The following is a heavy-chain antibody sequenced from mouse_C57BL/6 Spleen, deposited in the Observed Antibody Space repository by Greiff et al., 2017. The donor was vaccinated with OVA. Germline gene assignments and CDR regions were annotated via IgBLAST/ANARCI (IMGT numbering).Heavy chain of an antibody. Sequence: VQLKESGGGFVKPGGSLKLSCAAPGFTFSSYAMSRVRQTPEKRLEWVATISDGGSYTYYPDNVKGRFTISGDDAKNNLYQQMSHLKSENTAMYYRAREGPGYDASCDYGGQGTTLTVSS. CDR1: GFTFSSYA. CDR2: ISDGGSYT. V-gene: IGHV5-4*01. J-gene: IGHJ2*01. D-gene: IGHD2-2*01. CDR3: AREGPGYDASCDY.